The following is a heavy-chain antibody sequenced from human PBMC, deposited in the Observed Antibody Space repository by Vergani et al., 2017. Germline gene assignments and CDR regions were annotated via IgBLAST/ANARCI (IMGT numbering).Heavy chain of an antibody. V-gene: IGHV1-2*02. CDR3: ARDLVFGELSY. J-gene: IGHJ4*02. D-gene: IGHD3-10*02. CDR2: INPNSGGT. CDR1: GYTFTGYY. Sequence: QVQLVQSGAEVKKPGASVKVSCKASGYTFTGYYMHWVRQAPGQGLEWMGWINPNSGGTNYAQKVQGRVTMTRDTSISTAYMELSRLRSDDTAVYYCARDLVFGELSYWGQGTLVTVSS.